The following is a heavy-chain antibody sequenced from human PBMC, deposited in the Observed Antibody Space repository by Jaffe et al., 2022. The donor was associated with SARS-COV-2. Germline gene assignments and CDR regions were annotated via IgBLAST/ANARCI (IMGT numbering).Heavy chain of an antibody. J-gene: IGHJ4*02. Sequence: EVQLVESGGGLVKPGRSLRLSCTASGFTFGDYAMSWFRQAPGKGLEWVGFIRSKAYGGTTEYAASVKGRFTISRDDSKSIAYLQMNSLKTEDTAVYYCTREGVWLFRPEIFDYWGQGTLVTVSS. CDR1: GFTFGDYA. CDR2: IRSKAYGGTT. D-gene: IGHD3-9*01. V-gene: IGHV3-49*05. CDR3: TREGVWLFRPEIFDY.